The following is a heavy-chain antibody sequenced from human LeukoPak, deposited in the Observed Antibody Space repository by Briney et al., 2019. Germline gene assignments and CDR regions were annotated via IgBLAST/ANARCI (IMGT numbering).Heavy chain of an antibody. CDR1: GFTFSSYA. Sequence: GGSLRLSCAASGFTFSSYAMSWVRQAPGKGLEWVANINKDGGEKYYVDSVKGRFTISRDNAKNSLYLQMNSLRADDTAVYYCVKDPPPRYSGSPPAYWGQGTLVTVSS. D-gene: IGHD1-26*01. CDR2: INKDGGEK. CDR3: VKDPPPRYSGSPPAY. V-gene: IGHV3-7*03. J-gene: IGHJ4*02.